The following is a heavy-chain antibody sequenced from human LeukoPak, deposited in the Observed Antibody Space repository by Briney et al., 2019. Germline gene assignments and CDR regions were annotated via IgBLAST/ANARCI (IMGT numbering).Heavy chain of an antibody. V-gene: IGHV4-59*08. J-gene: IGHJ6*02. D-gene: IGHD5-12*01. Sequence: SETLSLTCTVSGASTSSSFWSWIRQSPGKGLEWIGYINYRGETSQNPSLESRVSMSVDTSKNQISLQLTSVTAADTAVYYCARMIVATIRIGVYFYHGMDVWGQGTTVTVSS. CDR1: GASTSSSF. CDR3: ARMIVATIRIGVYFYHGMDV. CDR2: INYRGET.